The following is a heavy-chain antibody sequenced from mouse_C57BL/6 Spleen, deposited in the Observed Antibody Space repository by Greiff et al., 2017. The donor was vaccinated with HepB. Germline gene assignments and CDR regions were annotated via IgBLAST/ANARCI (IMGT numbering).Heavy chain of an antibody. Sequence: EVKLVESGGGLVQPGGSLSLSCAASGFTFTDYYMSWVRQPPGKALEWLGFIRNKANGYTTEYSASVKGRFTISRDNSQSILYLQMNALRAEDSATYYCARDRPGTSNFDYWGQGTTLTVSS. CDR2: IRNKANGYTT. CDR1: GFTFTDYY. CDR3: ARDRPGTSNFDY. D-gene: IGHD4-1*01. J-gene: IGHJ2*01. V-gene: IGHV7-3*01.